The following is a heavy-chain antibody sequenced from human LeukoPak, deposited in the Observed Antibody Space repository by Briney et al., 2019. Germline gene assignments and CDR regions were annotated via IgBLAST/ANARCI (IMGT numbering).Heavy chain of an antibody. Sequence: SETLSLTCTVSGYSISSGYYWGWIRQPPGKGLAWIGSIYHSGSTYYNPSPKSRVTISVDTSKSQFSLKLSSVTAADTAVYYCARAYKEYPYFDYWGQGTLVTVSS. J-gene: IGHJ4*02. V-gene: IGHV4-38-2*02. CDR3: ARAYKEYPYFDY. CDR1: GYSISSGYY. D-gene: IGHD2-2*01. CDR2: IYHSGST.